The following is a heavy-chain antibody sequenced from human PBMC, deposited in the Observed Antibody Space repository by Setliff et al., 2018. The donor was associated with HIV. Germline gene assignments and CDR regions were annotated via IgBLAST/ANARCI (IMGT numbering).Heavy chain of an antibody. V-gene: IGHV3-48*02. CDR2: IGSSNHGI. CDR1: GFNFKTYG. D-gene: IGHD4-17*01. Sequence: GGSLRLSCAASGFNFKTYGMTWVRQAPGKGLDWVAHIGSSNHGIRYTASVQGRFTVSRDNANNLLFLQMNNLRDEDTAIYYCARPLYGGNSDIGGYWGQGTLVTVSS. CDR3: ARPLYGGNSDIGGY. J-gene: IGHJ4*02.